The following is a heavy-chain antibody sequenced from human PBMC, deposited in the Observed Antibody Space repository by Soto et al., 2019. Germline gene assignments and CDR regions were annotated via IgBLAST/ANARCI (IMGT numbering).Heavy chain of an antibody. CDR3: ARGDGDYYDGNGYLGRH. CDR2: INSDGSRT. D-gene: IGHD3-22*01. Sequence: EVPLVESGGGLAQPGGSLRLSCAASGFTFSSYWMHWVRQAPGKGLVWVSRINSDGSRTSYADSAKGRFTISRDNAKNPLYLQMNSLRAEDTAVYYCARGDGDYYDGNGYLGRHWGQGTLVTVSS. CDR1: GFTFSSYW. J-gene: IGHJ4*02. V-gene: IGHV3-74*01.